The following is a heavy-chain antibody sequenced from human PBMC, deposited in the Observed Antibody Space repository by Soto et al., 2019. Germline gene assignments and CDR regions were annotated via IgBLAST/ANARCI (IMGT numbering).Heavy chain of an antibody. J-gene: IGHJ4*02. CDR2: ISGSGGST. V-gene: IGHV3-23*01. CDR3: AKDRGGYDRAFDY. D-gene: IGHD5-12*01. Sequence: GGSLRLSCAASGFTFSSYAMSWVRQAPGEGLEWVSAISGSGGSTYYADSVKGRFTISRDNSKNTLYLQMNSLRAEDTAVYYCAKDRGGYDRAFDYWGQGTLVTVSS. CDR1: GFTFSSYA.